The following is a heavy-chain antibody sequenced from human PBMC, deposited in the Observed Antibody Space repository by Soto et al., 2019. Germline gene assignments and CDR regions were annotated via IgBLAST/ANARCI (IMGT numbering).Heavy chain of an antibody. Sequence: QVQLQESGPGLVKPSQTLSLTGTVSGGSISSGDCYWSWIRQPPGKGLEWIGYIYYSGSTYYNPSLESRVTLSVDTSKHQFSLKLSSVTAADTAVYYCARGEGGLPHDWGQGTLVTVSS. D-gene: IGHD2-15*01. CDR1: GGSISSGDCY. CDR2: IYYSGST. CDR3: ARGEGGLPHD. J-gene: IGHJ4*02. V-gene: IGHV4-30-4*01.